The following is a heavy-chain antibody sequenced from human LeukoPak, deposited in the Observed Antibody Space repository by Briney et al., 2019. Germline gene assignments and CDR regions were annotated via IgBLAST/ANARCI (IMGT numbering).Heavy chain of an antibody. CDR2: ISGGGGST. V-gene: IGHV3-23*01. D-gene: IGHD3-10*01. J-gene: IGHJ4*02. CDR3: AKEYGSGSYYYDY. Sequence: GGSLRLSCAASGFTFSSSAMSWVRQAPGKGLEWVSAISGGGGSTYYADSVKGRLTISRDNSKNTLYLQMNSLRAEDTAVYYCAKEYGSGSYYYDYWGQGTLVTVSS. CDR1: GFTFSSSA.